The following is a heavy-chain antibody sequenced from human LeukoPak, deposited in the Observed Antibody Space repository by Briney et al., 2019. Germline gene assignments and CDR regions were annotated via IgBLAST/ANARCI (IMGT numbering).Heavy chain of an antibody. Sequence: GGSLRLSCAASGFTFDDYAMHWVRQAPGKGLEWVSGINWNSGSIGYADSVKGRFTISRDNAKNSLYLQMNSLRAEDTALYYCAKSSSYSGYKGDFDYWGQGTLVTGSS. J-gene: IGHJ4*02. D-gene: IGHD5-12*01. V-gene: IGHV3-9*01. CDR2: INWNSGSI. CDR1: GFTFDDYA. CDR3: AKSSSYSGYKGDFDY.